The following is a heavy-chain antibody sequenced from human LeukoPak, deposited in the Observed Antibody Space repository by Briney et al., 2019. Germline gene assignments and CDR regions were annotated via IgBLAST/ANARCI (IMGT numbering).Heavy chain of an antibody. Sequence: GASVKVSCKASGYTFTSYGISWVRQAPGQGLEGMGWISAYNGKTNYAQKLQGRVTMTTDTSTSTAYMELRSLISDDTAVYYCARDLKRYCSSTSCPGGFDPWGQGTLVTVSS. J-gene: IGHJ5*02. V-gene: IGHV1-18*01. CDR3: ARDLKRYCSSTSCPGGFDP. CDR1: GYTFTSYG. D-gene: IGHD2-2*01. CDR2: ISAYNGKT.